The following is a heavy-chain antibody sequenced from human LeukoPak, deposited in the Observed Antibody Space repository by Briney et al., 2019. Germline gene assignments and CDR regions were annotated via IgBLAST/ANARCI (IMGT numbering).Heavy chain of an antibody. J-gene: IGHJ4*02. Sequence: GGSLRLSCAASGFTFSSHAMSWVRQAPGKGLEWVSAISGSGGNTNYADSVKGRFTISRDKSKNTLYLQMNSLRAEDTAVYYCAKAPYYGSRILIKSPAIYEYWGQGTLVTVSS. D-gene: IGHD3-10*01. V-gene: IGHV3-23*01. CDR2: ISGSGGNT. CDR3: AKAPYYGSRILIKSPAIYEY. CDR1: GFTFSSHA.